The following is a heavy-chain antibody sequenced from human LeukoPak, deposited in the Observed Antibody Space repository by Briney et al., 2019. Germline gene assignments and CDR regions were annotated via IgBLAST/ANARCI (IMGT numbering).Heavy chain of an antibody. CDR1: GYTFTGYY. J-gene: IGHJ4*02. V-gene: IGHV1-2*02. Sequence: GASVKVSCKASGYTFTGYYIHWVRQAPGQGLEWMGWINPNSGGTNYAQKFQGRVTMTRDTFITTANMELGSLGSDDTAVYYCARSISGWHDYWGQGTLVTVSS. CDR2: INPNSGGT. D-gene: IGHD6-19*01. CDR3: ARSISGWHDY.